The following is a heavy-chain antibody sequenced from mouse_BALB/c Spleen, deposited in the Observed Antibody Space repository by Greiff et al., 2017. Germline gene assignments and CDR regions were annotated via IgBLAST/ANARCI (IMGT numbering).Heavy chain of an antibody. Sequence: EVQLVESGGGLVQPKGSLKLSCAASGFTFNTYAMNWVRQAPGKGLEWVARIRSKSNNYATYYADSVKDRFTISRDDSQSMLYLQMNNLKTEDTAMYYCVRLMIYYGPMDYWGQGTSVTVSS. CDR3: VRLMIYYGPMDY. CDR2: IRSKSNNYAT. CDR1: GFTFNTYA. J-gene: IGHJ4*01. D-gene: IGHD2-1*01. V-gene: IGHV10-1*02.